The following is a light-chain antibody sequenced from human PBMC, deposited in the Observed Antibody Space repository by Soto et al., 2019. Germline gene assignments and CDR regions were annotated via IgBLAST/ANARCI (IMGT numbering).Light chain of an antibody. V-gene: IGKV3-11*01. CDR2: DVS. CDR1: QSVSSS. Sequence: EIVLTQSPATLSLSPGERATLSCRASQSVSSSLAWYQQKPGQIPRLLIYDVSNRATGIPARFSGSGSGTDFTLTVSSLEPEDFAVYYCQQRSNWPLTFGGGTKVEIK. CDR3: QQRSNWPLT. J-gene: IGKJ4*01.